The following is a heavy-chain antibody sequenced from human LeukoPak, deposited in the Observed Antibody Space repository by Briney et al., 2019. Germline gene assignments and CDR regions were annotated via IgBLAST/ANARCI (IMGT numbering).Heavy chain of an antibody. D-gene: IGHD2-15*01. CDR2: ISSSSSYI. CDR1: GFTFSSYS. V-gene: IGHV3-21*01. Sequence: GGSLRLSCAASGFTFSSYSMNWVRQAPGKGLEWVSSISSSSSYIYYADSVKGRFTIPRDNAKNSLYLQMNSLRAEGTAVYYCARVNRYCSGGSCYLDYYGMDVWGQGTTVTVSS. CDR3: ARVNRYCSGGSCYLDYYGMDV. J-gene: IGHJ6*02.